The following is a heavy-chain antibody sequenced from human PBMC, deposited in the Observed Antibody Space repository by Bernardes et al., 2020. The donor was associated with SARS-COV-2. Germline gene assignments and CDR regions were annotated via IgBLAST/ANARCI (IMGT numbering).Heavy chain of an antibody. J-gene: IGHJ3*02. V-gene: IGHV3-74*01. CDR3: ARGAYSLNKSGPRSVFDI. CDR2: INGDGTST. Sequence: GGSLRLSCAVSGFTFSSYWMHWIRQAPGKGLVWVSRINGDGTSTSYADSVKGRFTISRDNAKNTLNLQMNSLSAEDTAVYYCARGAYSLNKSGPRSVFDIWGQGTMVTVSS. D-gene: IGHD1-26*01. CDR1: GFTFSSYW.